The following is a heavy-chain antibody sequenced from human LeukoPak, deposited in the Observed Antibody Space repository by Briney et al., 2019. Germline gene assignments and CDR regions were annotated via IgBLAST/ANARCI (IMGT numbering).Heavy chain of an antibody. J-gene: IGHJ6*03. CDR2: FSYSGTA. Sequence: SETLSLTCTASGGSISSSSYYWGWIRQPPGKGLEWIGSFSYSGTAYFNPSLESRVTMSVDTSNNQVSLNVSSVTAADTGVYYCARPSSGYYYDYMDVWGKGTLVTVSS. D-gene: IGHD3-22*01. CDR3: ARPSSGYYYDYMDV. V-gene: IGHV4-39*01. CDR1: GGSISSSSYY.